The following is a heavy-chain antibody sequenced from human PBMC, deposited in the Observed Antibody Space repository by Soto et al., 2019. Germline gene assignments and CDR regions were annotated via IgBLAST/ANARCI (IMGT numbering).Heavy chain of an antibody. V-gene: IGHV1-3*01. Sequence: QVQLVQSGAEVKKPGASVKVSCKASGYTFTSYAMHWVRQAPGQRLEWMGWINAGNGNTKYSQKFQGRVTITRDTSASTAYMELSSLRSEDTAVYYCAFTRFGELPDYYYMDVWGKGTTVTVSS. CDR3: AFTRFGELPDYYYMDV. CDR1: GYTFTSYA. J-gene: IGHJ6*03. D-gene: IGHD3-10*01. CDR2: INAGNGNT.